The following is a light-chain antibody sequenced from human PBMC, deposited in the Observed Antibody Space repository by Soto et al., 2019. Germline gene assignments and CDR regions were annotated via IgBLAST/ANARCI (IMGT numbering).Light chain of an antibody. CDR1: QSISSF. V-gene: IGKV3-11*01. CDR3: QQRGNWPLT. J-gene: IGKJ1*01. CDR2: DAS. Sequence: EIVLTQSPGNLSLSPGEGATLSCRASQSISSFLAWYQQKPGQAPRLLIYDASNRATGIPARFSGSGSGTDFTLTISSLEPEDFAVYYCQQRGNWPLTFGQGTKVDIK.